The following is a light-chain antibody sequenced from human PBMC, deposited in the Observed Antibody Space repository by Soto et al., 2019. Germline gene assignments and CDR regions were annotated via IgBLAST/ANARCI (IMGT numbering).Light chain of an antibody. CDR2: QTS. J-gene: IGKJ1*01. V-gene: IGKV3D-20*02. CDR1: QYINTR. Sequence: EIVMTQSPDNLSVSPGDRVTLSCRASQYINTRLAWYQHRPGQAPRLLIYQTSIRAAGIPDRFSGSGSGTDFTLTISRLEHEDFAVYYCQQRRTFGQGTKVDIK. CDR3: QQRRT.